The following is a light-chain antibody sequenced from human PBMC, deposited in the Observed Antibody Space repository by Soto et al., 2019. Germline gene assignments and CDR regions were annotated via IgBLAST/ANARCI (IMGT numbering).Light chain of an antibody. Sequence: QSALTQPPSASGSPGQSVTISCTGTSSDIGAYDYVSWYQQYPGKAHRLIIYEVRHRPSGVPDRFSGSKSGNTASLTVSGLQAEDEADYYGSSYAGSNNLGLFGGGTKLTVL. CDR3: SSYAGSNNLGL. V-gene: IGLV2-8*01. CDR2: EVR. J-gene: IGLJ2*01. CDR1: SSDIGAYDY.